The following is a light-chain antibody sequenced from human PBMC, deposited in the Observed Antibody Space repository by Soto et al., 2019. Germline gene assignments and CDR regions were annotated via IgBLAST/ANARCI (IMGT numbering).Light chain of an antibody. CDR2: EGS. V-gene: IGLV2-23*03. Sequence: QSALTQPASVSGSPGQSITISCTGTSSDVGSYNLVSWYQQHPGKAPKLMIYEGSKRPSGVSNRFSGSKSGNTASLTISGLQDDDDSDYYCCSYAGSSTVVVFGGGTTLTVL. CDR3: CSYAGSSTVVV. J-gene: IGLJ2*01. CDR1: SSDVGSYNL.